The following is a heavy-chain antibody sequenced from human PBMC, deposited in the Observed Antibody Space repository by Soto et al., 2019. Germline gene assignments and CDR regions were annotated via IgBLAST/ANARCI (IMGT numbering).Heavy chain of an antibody. Sequence: QVQLVESGGGLVKPGGSLRLSCAASGFIFSAYYMSWIRQAPGKGLEWVSSISSSGSAIYYADSVKGRFTISRDNAKNSRYLQMNSLRAEDTAVYYCARDYGTTYTDYWGQGTLVTVSS. CDR1: GFIFSAYY. J-gene: IGHJ4*02. CDR2: ISSSGSAI. D-gene: IGHD4-17*01. CDR3: ARDYGTTYTDY. V-gene: IGHV3-11*01.